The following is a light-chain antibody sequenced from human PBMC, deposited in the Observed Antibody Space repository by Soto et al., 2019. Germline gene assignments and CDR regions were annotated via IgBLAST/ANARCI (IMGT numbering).Light chain of an antibody. CDR3: QQRSNLIT. Sequence: EIVFTQSPGTLSLSAGERSTLSFSASQSVSSYLAWYQQKPGQAPRLLIYDASNRATGIPARFSGSGSGTDFTLTISSLEPEDFAVYYCQQRSNLITFGQGTRLEIK. J-gene: IGKJ5*01. V-gene: IGKV3-11*01. CDR1: QSVSSY. CDR2: DAS.